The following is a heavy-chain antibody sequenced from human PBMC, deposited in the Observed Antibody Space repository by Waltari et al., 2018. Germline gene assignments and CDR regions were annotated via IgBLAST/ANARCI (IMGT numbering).Heavy chain of an antibody. V-gene: IGHV3-7*01. D-gene: IGHD6-13*01. CDR2: IKTDGSET. J-gene: IGHJ4*02. CDR1: GSTFCSPW. Sequence: EVQVVESGGGLVQPGGSLRLSWAASGSTFCSPWMTWGRQAPGKGLEWVANIKTDGSETYYVDSVKGRFTISRDNTKNSLYLQMSSLRAEDTAVYYCAIGGVETSWYWRYWGQGTLVTVSS. CDR3: AIGGVETSWYWRY.